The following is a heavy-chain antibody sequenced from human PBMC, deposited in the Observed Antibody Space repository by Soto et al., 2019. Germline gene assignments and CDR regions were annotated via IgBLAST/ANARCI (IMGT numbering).Heavy chain of an antibody. J-gene: IGHJ6*02. D-gene: IGHD2-15*01. Sequence: SLRLSCAASGFTFSSYAMHWVRQAPGKGLEWVAIISYDGSNKYYADSVKGRFTISRDNSKNTLYLQMNSLRAEDTAVFYCARTGLLHGMDVWGQGTTVTVSS. CDR2: ISYDGSNK. V-gene: IGHV3-30-3*01. CDR3: ARTGLLHGMDV. CDR1: GFTFSSYA.